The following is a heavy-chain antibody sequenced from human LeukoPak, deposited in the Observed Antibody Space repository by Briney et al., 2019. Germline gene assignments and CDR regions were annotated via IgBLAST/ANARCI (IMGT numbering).Heavy chain of an antibody. D-gene: IGHD1-1*01. Sequence: GGSLRLSCAASGFTFSDYWMNWVRQAPGKGLEWVASIKQDGSEKYYVDSVKGRFTISRDNADNSLYLQMNNLRAEDTAVYYCATITGSIFKRGWFDPWGQGTLVTVSS. J-gene: IGHJ5*02. CDR3: ATITGSIFKRGWFDP. CDR2: IKQDGSEK. CDR1: GFTFSDYW. V-gene: IGHV3-7*03.